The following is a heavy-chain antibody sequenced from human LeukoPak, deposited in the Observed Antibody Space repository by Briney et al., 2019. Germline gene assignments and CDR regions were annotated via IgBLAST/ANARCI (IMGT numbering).Heavy chain of an antibody. V-gene: IGHV3-7*01. Sequence: ETLSLTCTVSGGSISTYYWSWIRRPPGRGLEWVANIKQDGSEKYYVDSVKGRFTISRDNAKNSLYLQMNSLRAEDTAVYYCARDYYFDYWGQGTLVTVSS. CDR3: ARDYYFDY. J-gene: IGHJ4*02. CDR1: GGSISTYY. CDR2: IKQDGSEK.